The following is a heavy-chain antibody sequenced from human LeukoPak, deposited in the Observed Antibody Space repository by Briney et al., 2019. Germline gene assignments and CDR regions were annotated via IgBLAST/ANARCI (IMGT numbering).Heavy chain of an antibody. CDR2: IYSGGST. V-gene: IGHV3-53*05. J-gene: IGHJ4*02. CDR3: AKDQQLEPFDY. CDR1: GFTVSSNY. D-gene: IGHD1-1*01. Sequence: GGSLRLSCAASGFTVSSNYMSGVRQAPGKGLEWVSVIYSGGSTYYADSVKGRFTISRDNSKNTLYLQMNSLRAEDTAVYYCAKDQQLEPFDYWGQGTLVTVSS.